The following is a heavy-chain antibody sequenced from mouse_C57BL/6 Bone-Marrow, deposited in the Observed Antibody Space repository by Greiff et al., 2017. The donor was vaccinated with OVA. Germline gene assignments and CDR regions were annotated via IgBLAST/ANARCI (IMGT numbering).Heavy chain of an antibody. Sequence: EVQLVESGGGLVQPGGSLKLSCAASGFTFSDYYMYWVRQTPEKRLEWVAYISNGGGSTYYPDTVQGRFTISRDTAKNTLYLQMSRLKSEDTAMYYCARHEGLRRIAMDYWGQGTSVTVSS. V-gene: IGHV5-12*01. CDR1: GFTFSDYY. CDR3: ARHEGLRRIAMDY. J-gene: IGHJ4*01. CDR2: ISNGGGST. D-gene: IGHD2-4*01.